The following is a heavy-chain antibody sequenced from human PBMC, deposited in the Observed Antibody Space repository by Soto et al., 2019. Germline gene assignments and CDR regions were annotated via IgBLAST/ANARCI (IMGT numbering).Heavy chain of an antibody. D-gene: IGHD2-2*01. CDR2: IRSKANSYAT. CDR1: GFTFSGSA. V-gene: IGHV3-73*01. Sequence: PGGSLRLSCAASGFTFSGSAMHLVRQASGKGLEWVGRIRSKANSYATAYAASVKGRFTISRDDSKNTAYLQMNSLKTEDTAVYYCTRHTYCSSTSCYGASIPFDYWGQGTLVTVSS. CDR3: TRHTYCSSTSCYGASIPFDY. J-gene: IGHJ4*02.